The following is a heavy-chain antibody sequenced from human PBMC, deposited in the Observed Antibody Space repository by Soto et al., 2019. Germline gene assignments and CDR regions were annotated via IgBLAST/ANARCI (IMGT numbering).Heavy chain of an antibody. J-gene: IGHJ6*03. CDR2: IYYSGST. CDR3: ARHRGVVVPAAPYYYYYMDV. D-gene: IGHD2-2*01. CDR1: GGSISSSSYY. V-gene: IGHV4-39*01. Sequence: SETLSLTCTVSGGSISSSSYYWGWIRQPPGKGLEWIGSIYYSGSTYYNPSLKSRVTISVDTSKNQFSLKLSSVTAADTAVYYCARHRGVVVPAAPYYYYYMDVWGKGTTVTVSS.